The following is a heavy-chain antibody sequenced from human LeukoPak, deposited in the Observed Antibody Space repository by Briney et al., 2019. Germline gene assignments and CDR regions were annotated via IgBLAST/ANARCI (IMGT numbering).Heavy chain of an antibody. V-gene: IGHV1-46*01. CDR2: INPSGGST. J-gene: IGHJ4*02. D-gene: IGHD6-6*01. CDR3: ARHFEAARPGDY. CDR1: GYTFTSYY. Sequence: ASVKVSCKASGYTFTSYYMHWVRQAPGQGLEWMGVINPSGGSTSYAQKFQGRVTMTRDTSTTTVDMELSSLKASDTAMYYCARHFEAARPGDYWGQGTLVTVSS.